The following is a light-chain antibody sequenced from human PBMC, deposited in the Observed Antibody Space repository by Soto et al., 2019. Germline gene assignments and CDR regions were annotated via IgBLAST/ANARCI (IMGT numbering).Light chain of an antibody. CDR2: GAS. Sequence: EIVLTQSPGTLSLSPGERATLSCRASQSVSSSYLAWYQQKPGQAPRLLIYGASSRATGIPDRFSGSGSGTGFTLTISRLEPEHLAVYYCQQYGSSPYTFGQGTKLEIK. V-gene: IGKV3-20*01. J-gene: IGKJ2*01. CDR3: QQYGSSPYT. CDR1: QSVSSSY.